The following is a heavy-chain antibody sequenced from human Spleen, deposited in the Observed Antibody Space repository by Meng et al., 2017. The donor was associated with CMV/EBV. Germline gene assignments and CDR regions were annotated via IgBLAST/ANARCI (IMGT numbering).Heavy chain of an antibody. V-gene: IGHV3-23*01. CDR3: AKGEGLLLDYYYYGMDV. D-gene: IGHD6-19*01. J-gene: IGHJ6*02. Sequence: GGSLRLSCAASGFTFSSYAMSWVRQAPGKGLEWVSAISGSGGSTYYADSVKGRFTISRDNSKNTLYLQMSSLRAEDTAVYYCAKGEGLLLDYYYYGMDVWGQGTTVTVSS. CDR1: GFTFSSYA. CDR2: ISGSGGST.